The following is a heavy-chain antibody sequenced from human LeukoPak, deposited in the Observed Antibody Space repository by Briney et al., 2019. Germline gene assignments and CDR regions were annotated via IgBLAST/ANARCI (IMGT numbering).Heavy chain of an antibody. CDR2: IIPILGIA. CDR3: ARVPGFDSSYYFVYSASMDV. V-gene: IGHV1-69*04. J-gene: IGHJ6*02. Sequence: GASVKVSCKASGGTFSSYAISWVRQAPGQGLEWMGRIIPILGIANYAQKFQGRVTITADKSTSTAYMELSSLRSEDTAVYYCARVPGFDSSYYFVYSASMDVWGQGTTVTVSS. CDR1: GGTFSSYA. D-gene: IGHD3-22*01.